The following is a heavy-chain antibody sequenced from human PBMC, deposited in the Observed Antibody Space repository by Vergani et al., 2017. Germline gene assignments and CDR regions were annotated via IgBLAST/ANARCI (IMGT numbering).Heavy chain of an antibody. J-gene: IGHJ6*02. D-gene: IGHD2-15*01. V-gene: IGHV3-23*01. CDR1: GFTFSSYA. CDR3: ARGDYCSGGSCYQDYYYGMDV. CDR2: INGSDYDT. Sequence: EVQLLESGGGLIQPGGSLRLSCVASGFTFSSYAMSWVRQAPGEGLEWVSSINGSDYDTHYTDSVRGRFTISRDTSKNTLYLQMNSLRAEDTAVYFCARGDYCSGGSCYQDYYYGMDVWGQGTTVTVSS.